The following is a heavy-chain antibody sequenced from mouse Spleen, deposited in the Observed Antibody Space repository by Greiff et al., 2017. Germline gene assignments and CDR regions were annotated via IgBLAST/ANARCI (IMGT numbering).Heavy chain of an antibody. V-gene: IGHV1-62-2*01. Sequence: VQRVESGAELVKPGASVKLSCKASGYTFTEYTIHWVKQRSGQGLEWIGWFYPGSGSIKYNEKFKDKATLTADKSSSTVYMELSRLTSEDSAVYFCARHEDGAYYSNYDYAMDYWGQGTSVTVSS. CDR1: GYTFTEYT. CDR3: ARHEDGAYYSNYDYAMDY. J-gene: IGHJ4*01. D-gene: IGHD2-5*01. CDR2: FYPGSGSI.